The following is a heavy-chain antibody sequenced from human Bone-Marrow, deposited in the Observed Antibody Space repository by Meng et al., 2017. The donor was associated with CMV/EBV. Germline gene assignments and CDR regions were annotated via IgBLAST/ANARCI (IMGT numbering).Heavy chain of an antibody. V-gene: IGHV3-21*01. CDR1: GFTFSSYS. J-gene: IGHJ4*02. CDR2: ISSSSYI. CDR3: ARENTYYYDSSGYYGPY. Sequence: GESLKISCAASGFTFSSYSMNWVRQAPGKGLEWVSSISSSSYIYYADSVKGRFTISRDNAKNSLYRQMNSLRAEDTAVYYCARENTYYYDSSGYYGPYWGQGTLVTVSS. D-gene: IGHD3-22*01.